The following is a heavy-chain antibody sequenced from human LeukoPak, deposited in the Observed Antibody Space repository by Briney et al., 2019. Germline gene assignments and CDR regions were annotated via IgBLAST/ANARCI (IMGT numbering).Heavy chain of an antibody. CDR1: GFTFSSYA. J-gene: IGHJ3*02. CDR2: ISYDGSNK. V-gene: IGHV3-30-3*01. Sequence: GGSLRLSCAASGFTFSSYAMSWVRQAPGKGLEWVAVISYDGSNKYYAESVKGRFTISRDNAKSTLHLQMNSLRSEDTAVYYCARVHREWNLPDAFDIWGQGTMVTVSS. CDR3: ARVHREWNLPDAFDI. D-gene: IGHD1-1*01.